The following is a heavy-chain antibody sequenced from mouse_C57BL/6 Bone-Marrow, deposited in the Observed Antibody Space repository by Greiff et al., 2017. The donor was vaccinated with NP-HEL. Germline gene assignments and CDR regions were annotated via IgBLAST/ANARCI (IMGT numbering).Heavy chain of an antibody. J-gene: IGHJ1*03. CDR1: GYTFTSYT. D-gene: IGHD1-1*01. Sequence: VKLLESGAELARPGASVKMSCKASGYTFTSYTMHWVKQRPGKGLEWIGYINPSSGYTKYNQKFKDKSTLTADKSSSTAYMQLSSRTSEDSADYYCARNFTTDWYFDVWGTGTTVTVSS. CDR2: INPSSGYT. CDR3: ARNFTTDWYFDV. V-gene: IGHV1-4*01.